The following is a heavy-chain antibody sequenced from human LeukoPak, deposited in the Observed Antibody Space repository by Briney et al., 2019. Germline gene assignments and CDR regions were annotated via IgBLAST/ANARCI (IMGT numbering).Heavy chain of an antibody. CDR1: GFTFSSYA. V-gene: IGHV3-30*04. D-gene: IGHD3-16*02. Sequence: GGSLRLSCAASGFTFSSYAMHWVRQAPGKGLEWVAVISYDGSNKYYADSVKGRFTISRDNSKNTLYLQMNSLRAEDTAVYYCAKDSTYDYVWGSYRFAPRFDYWGQGTLVTVSS. CDR3: AKDSTYDYVWGSYRFAPRFDY. CDR2: ISYDGSNK. J-gene: IGHJ4*02.